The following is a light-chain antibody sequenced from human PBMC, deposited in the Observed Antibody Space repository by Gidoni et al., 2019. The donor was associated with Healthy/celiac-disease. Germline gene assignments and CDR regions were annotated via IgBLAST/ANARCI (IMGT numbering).Light chain of an antibody. CDR1: QSVSSN. J-gene: IGKJ3*01. Sequence: EIVMTQSPATLSVSPGERATHSSRASQSVSSNLAWYQQKPGQAPRLLIYGASSRATCIPARFSGSGSVTEFTLTISSLQSEDFAVYYCQQYNNWPPLVTFGPGTKVDIK. CDR3: QQYNNWPPLVT. CDR2: GAS. V-gene: IGKV3-15*01.